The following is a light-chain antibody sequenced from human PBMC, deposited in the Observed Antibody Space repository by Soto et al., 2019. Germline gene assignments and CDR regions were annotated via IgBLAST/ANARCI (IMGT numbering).Light chain of an antibody. CDR1: QSVSSTY. J-gene: IGKJ5*01. Sequence: IVLTQSPGTLSLSPGERATLSCRASQSVSSTYLTWYHQKPGQAPRLLIYDASRRATGIPARFSGSGSGTDFTLTISSLEPEDFAVYFCQQRSHWPPITFGQGTQLEIK. CDR3: QQRSHWPPIT. CDR2: DAS. V-gene: IGKV3D-20*02.